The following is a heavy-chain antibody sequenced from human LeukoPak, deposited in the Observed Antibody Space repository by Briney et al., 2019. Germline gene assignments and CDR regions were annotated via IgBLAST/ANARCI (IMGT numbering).Heavy chain of an antibody. J-gene: IGHJ4*02. Sequence: GGSLRLSCAVSGFSFNSYNMNWVRQAPGKGLEWVSSISSGSTYIYYADSVKGRFTISRDNAKNLLYLEVNSLRVDDTAVYYCARDGQTSGSPGDYWGQGTLVTVSS. CDR1: GFSFNSYN. CDR2: ISSGSTYI. D-gene: IGHD1-26*01. CDR3: ARDGQTSGSPGDY. V-gene: IGHV3-21*01.